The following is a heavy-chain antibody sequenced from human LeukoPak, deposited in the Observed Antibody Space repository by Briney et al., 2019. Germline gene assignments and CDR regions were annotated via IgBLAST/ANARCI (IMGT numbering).Heavy chain of an antibody. CDR2: IYSGGST. CDR1: GFTVSYNY. D-gene: IGHD5-18*01. Sequence: PGGSLTLSCAASGFTVSYNYMTWVRQAPGQGLEWVSVIYSGGSTYSADSVKGRFTISRDNSKNTLYLQMNSRRAEDTAVYYCASSAYNYGLDYWGQGSMVTVSS. CDR3: ASSAYNYGLDY. V-gene: IGHV3-53*01. J-gene: IGHJ4*02.